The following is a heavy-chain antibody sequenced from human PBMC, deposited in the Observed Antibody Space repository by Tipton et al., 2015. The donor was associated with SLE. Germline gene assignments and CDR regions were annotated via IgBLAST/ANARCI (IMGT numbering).Heavy chain of an antibody. Sequence: QLVQSGAEVKKAGASVKVSCKASGYTFTSNGIAWVRQAPGQGLEWVGWISAYNGHTDYAQKFQGRVTMTTDTSTNTAYMDLRSLRSDDTAVYYCVRDYGHHPRIDVWGQGTRVTVSS. CDR2: ISAYNGHT. J-gene: IGHJ4*02. V-gene: IGHV1-18*01. CDR1: GYTFTSNG. D-gene: IGHD4-17*01. CDR3: VRDYGHHPRIDV.